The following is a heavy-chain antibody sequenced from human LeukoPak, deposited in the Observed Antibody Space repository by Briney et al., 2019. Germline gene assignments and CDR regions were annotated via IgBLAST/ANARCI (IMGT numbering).Heavy chain of an antibody. CDR1: GFTISGFC. CDR3: ARSSYSSSSSV. Sequence: GGSLRVSCAVSGFTISGFCKSWSRQAPGKGLEWVASINSDGNEGYYADVVKGRFTISRDNAKNSLYLQINSLRAEDTAVYYCARSSYSSSSSVWGQGTMVTVSS. J-gene: IGHJ3*01. D-gene: IGHD6-6*01. CDR2: INSDGNEG. V-gene: IGHV3-7*03.